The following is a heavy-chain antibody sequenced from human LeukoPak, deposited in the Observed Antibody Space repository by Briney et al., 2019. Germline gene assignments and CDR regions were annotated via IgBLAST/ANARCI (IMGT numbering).Heavy chain of an antibody. D-gene: IGHD5-12*01. V-gene: IGHV4-38-2*02. Sequence: SETLSLTCTVSGYSIISDYFWGWIRQPPGKGLEWIGTIYHSGSTYYSPSLKSRVTVSVDTSKNEFSLNLTSVTAADTAVYFCARGRGYSGYGILGYWGQGTLVTVSS. J-gene: IGHJ4*02. CDR3: ARGRGYSGYGILGY. CDR1: GYSIISDYF. CDR2: IYHSGST.